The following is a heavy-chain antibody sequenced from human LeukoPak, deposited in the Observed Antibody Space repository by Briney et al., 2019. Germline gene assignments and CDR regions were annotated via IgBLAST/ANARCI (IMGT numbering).Heavy chain of an antibody. CDR2: IKQDGSAK. J-gene: IGHJ4*02. V-gene: IGHV3-7*03. D-gene: IGHD2-15*01. CDR3: ARDNGWSADF. Sequence: GGSLRLSCAASGFTFSRHWMYWVRQAPGKGLEWVANIKQDGSAKPYVDSVKGRFTISRDNANNSLFLQMNSLRAEDTAVYYCARDNGWSADFWGQGTLVTVSS. CDR1: GFTFSRHW.